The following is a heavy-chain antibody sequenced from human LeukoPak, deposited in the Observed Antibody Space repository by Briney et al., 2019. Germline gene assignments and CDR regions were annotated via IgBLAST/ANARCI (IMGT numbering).Heavy chain of an antibody. V-gene: IGHV3-30*18. CDR2: ISYDGSNK. D-gene: IGHD6-13*01. CDR1: GLTFRSYG. J-gene: IGHJ4*02. CDR3: AKSGIEAAGSLVYFDY. Sequence: GGSLRLSCAASGLTFRSYGMHWVRQAPGKGLECVAIISYDGSNKYYTDSVKGRFTISRDNSKNTLYLQMNSLRAEDTAVYYCAKSGIEAAGSLVYFDYWGQGTLVTASS.